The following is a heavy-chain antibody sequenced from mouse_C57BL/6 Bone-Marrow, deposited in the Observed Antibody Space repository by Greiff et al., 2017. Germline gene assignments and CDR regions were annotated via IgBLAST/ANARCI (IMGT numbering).Heavy chain of an antibody. V-gene: IGHV2-6-1*01. J-gene: IGHJ2*01. CDR2: IWSDGST. D-gene: IGHD4-1*01. CDR1: GFSLTSYG. CDR3: SRQDNWDDYFDY. Sequence: VKLMESGPGLVAPSQSLSITCTVSGFSLTSYGVHWVRQPPGKGLEWLVVIWSDGSTTYNSALKSRLSISKDNSKSQVFLKMNSLQTDDTAMYYCSRQDNWDDYFDYWGQGTTLTVSS.